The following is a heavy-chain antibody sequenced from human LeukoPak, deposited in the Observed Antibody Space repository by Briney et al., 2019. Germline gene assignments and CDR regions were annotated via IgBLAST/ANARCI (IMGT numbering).Heavy chain of an antibody. D-gene: IGHD3-3*01. Sequence: PGGSLRLSCAASGFTFSSYAMSWVRQAPGKGLEWVSAISGSGGSTYYADSVKGRFTISRDNSKNTLYLQMNSLRAEDTAVYYCAKNFLSGCDFWSGYFADYWGQGTLVTVSS. CDR2: ISGSGGST. CDR1: GFTFSSYA. CDR3: AKNFLSGCDFWSGYFADY. J-gene: IGHJ4*02. V-gene: IGHV3-23*01.